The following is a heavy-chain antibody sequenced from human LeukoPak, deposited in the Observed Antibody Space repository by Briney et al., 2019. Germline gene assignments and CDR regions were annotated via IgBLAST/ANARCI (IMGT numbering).Heavy chain of an antibody. CDR1: GYTFTSYG. V-gene: IGHV1-18*01. D-gene: IGHD3-10*01. CDR2: ISAYNGNT. CDR3: ARGYYYGSGSYYFRTGTFDY. J-gene: IGHJ4*02. Sequence: ASVKVSCKASGYTFTSYGISWVRQAPGQGLEWMGWISAYNGNTNYAQKLQGRVTMTTDTSTSTAYMELRSLRSDDTAVYYCARGYYYGSGSYYFRTGTFDYWGQGTLVTVSS.